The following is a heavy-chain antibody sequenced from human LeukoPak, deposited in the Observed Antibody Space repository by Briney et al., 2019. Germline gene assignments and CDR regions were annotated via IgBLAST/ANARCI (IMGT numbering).Heavy chain of an antibody. J-gene: IGHJ6*02. D-gene: IGHD5-12*01. V-gene: IGHV4-4*07. CDR3: ARDRTIRSSDVTYFYGMDV. Sequence: SETLSLTCTVSGGSISSYYWSWIRQPAGKGLEWIGRIYTSGSTKYNPSLKSRVTISVDTSKNQFSLRLTSVTAADTAVYYCARDRTIRSSDVTYFYGMDVWGQGTTVTVSS. CDR1: GGSISSYY. CDR2: IYTSGST.